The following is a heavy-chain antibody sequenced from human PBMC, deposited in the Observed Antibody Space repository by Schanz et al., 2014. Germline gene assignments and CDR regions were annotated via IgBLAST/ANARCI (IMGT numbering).Heavy chain of an antibody. Sequence: QVRLVESGGGVVQPGRSLRLSCAASGFTLSSYGMHWVRQAPGKGLEWVAFINSDGTKRFYADSVKSRFTISRGNSRNTLYLQMNSLRAEDTAVYYCARDGYSVVVISPTESFDIWGQGTMVTVSP. CDR2: INSDGTKR. CDR1: GFTLSSYG. J-gene: IGHJ3*02. D-gene: IGHD2-21*01. V-gene: IGHV3-33*08. CDR3: ARDGYSVVVISPTESFDI.